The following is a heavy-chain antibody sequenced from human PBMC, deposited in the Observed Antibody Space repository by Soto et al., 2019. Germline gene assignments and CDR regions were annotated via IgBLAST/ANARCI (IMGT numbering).Heavy chain of an antibody. CDR2: ISSSSSYI. CDR1: GFTFSSYS. D-gene: IGHD3-3*01. V-gene: IGHV3-21*01. CDR3: AIQYDLGAYFDY. Sequence: PGGSLRLSCAASGFTFSSYSMNWVRQAPGKGLEWVSSISSSSSYIYYADSVKGRFTISRDNAKNSLYLQMNSLRAEDTAVYYCAIQYDLGAYFDYRGQGTLVTVSS. J-gene: IGHJ4*02.